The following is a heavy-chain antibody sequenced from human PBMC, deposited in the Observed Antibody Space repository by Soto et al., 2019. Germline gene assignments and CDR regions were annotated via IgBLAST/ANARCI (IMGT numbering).Heavy chain of an antibody. J-gene: IGHJ4*02. CDR1: GFTFSSYG. CDR2: IWYDGSNK. D-gene: IGHD2-2*02. Sequence: GGSLRLSCAASGFTFSSYGMHWVPQAPGKGLEWVAVIWYDGSNKYYADSVKGRFTISRDNSKNTLYLQMNSLRAEDTAVYYCARDFLKGYCSSTSCYTFDYWGQGTLVTVSS. CDR3: ARDFLKGYCSSTSCYTFDY. V-gene: IGHV3-33*01.